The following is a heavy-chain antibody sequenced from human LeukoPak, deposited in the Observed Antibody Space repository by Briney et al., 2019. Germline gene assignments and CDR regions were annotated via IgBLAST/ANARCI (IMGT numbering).Heavy chain of an antibody. D-gene: IGHD2-15*01. V-gene: IGHV1-18*01. J-gene: IGHJ5*02. CDR1: GYTFTSYG. Sequence: ASVKVSCKASGYTFTSYGISWVRQAPGQGLEWMGWISAYNGNTNYAQKLQGRVTMTTDTSTSTAYMELRSLRSDDTAVYYRARVYCSGGSCPNWFDPWGQGTLVTVSS. CDR2: ISAYNGNT. CDR3: ARVYCSGGSCPNWFDP.